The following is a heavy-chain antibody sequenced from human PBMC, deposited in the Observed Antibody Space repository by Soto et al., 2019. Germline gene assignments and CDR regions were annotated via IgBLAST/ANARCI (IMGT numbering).Heavy chain of an antibody. CDR2: IFYTGSA. D-gene: IGHD4-17*01. J-gene: IGHJ4*02. CDR1: GGSVSSGSYY. V-gene: IGHV4-61*01. Sequence: SETLSLTCTVSGGSVSSGSYYWSWIRQPPGKGLEWIGYIFYTGSANYNPSLKSRVTISVDTSKNQFSLRVRSVTAADTAVYYCASPYGGNSGFAYWGQGTLVTVSS. CDR3: ASPYGGNSGFAY.